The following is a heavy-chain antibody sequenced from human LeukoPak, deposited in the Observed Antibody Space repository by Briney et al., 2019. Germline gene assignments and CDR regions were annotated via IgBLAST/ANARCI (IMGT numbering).Heavy chain of an antibody. CDR1: GFTFTNAW. J-gene: IGHJ4*02. D-gene: IGHD2-2*01. Sequence: KTGGSLRLSCAASGFTFTNAWMSWVRQPPGKGLEWGGRIKSKTDGGTTDYAAPVKGRFTISRDDSKNTLYLQMNSLNTEDTAVYYCTTVLIGYCSSSSCYAGDFWGQGTLVIVSS. V-gene: IGHV3-15*01. CDR3: TTVLIGYCSSSSCYAGDF. CDR2: IKSKTDGGTT.